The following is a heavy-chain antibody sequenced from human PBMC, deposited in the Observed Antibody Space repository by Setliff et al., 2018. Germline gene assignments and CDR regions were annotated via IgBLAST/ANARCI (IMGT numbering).Heavy chain of an antibody. V-gene: IGHV3-7*01. CDR1: GFSFSNCW. J-gene: IGHJ3*01. Sequence: PGGSLRLSCTASGFSFSNCWVSWVRQSPGKGLEWVANINQDGSGKYYVDSVKGRFTISRDNAKNSLSLQMNSLRAEDTSVYYCARDQFRNSGGLYSWGQGTMVTVSS. D-gene: IGHD1-7*01. CDR3: ARDQFRNSGGLYS. CDR2: INQDGSGK.